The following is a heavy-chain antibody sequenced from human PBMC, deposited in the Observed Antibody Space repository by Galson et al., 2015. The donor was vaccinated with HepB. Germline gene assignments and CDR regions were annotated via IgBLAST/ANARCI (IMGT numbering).Heavy chain of an antibody. Sequence: SETLSLTCTVSGGSISSSSYYWGWIRQPPGKGLEWIGSIYYSGSTYYNPSLKSRVTISVDTSKNQFSLKLSSVTAADTAVYYCASIDYDFWSGPRRYYYYGMDVWGQGTTVTVSS. CDR1: GGSISSSSYY. CDR2: IYYSGST. CDR3: ASIDYDFWSGPRRYYYYGMDV. J-gene: IGHJ6*02. D-gene: IGHD3-3*01. V-gene: IGHV4-39*01.